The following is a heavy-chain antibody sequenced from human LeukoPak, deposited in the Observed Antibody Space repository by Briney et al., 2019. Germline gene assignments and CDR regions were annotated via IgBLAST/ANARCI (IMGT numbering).Heavy chain of an antibody. CDR3: AKAGSGLRVFDY. J-gene: IGHJ4*02. CDR1: GFTVSSNY. D-gene: IGHD3-10*01. V-gene: IGHV3-53*01. Sequence: GGSLRLSCAASGFTVSSNYISWVRQAPGKGLEWVSVIYSGGITYYADSVKGRFTISRDNSKNTLYLQMNSLRAEDTAVYYCAKAGSGLRVFDYWGQGTLVTVSS. CDR2: IYSGGIT.